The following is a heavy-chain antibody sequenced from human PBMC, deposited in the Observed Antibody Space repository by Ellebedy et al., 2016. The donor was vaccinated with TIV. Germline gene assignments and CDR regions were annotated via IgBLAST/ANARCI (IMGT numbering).Heavy chain of an antibody. CDR3: VKDWDWGLDY. V-gene: IGHV3-74*01. D-gene: IGHD3-16*01. CDR2: ISHDGAWI. J-gene: IGHJ4*02. CDR1: GFTFSSSV. Sequence: GESLKISCAASGFTFSSSVMHWVRQAPGEGLVWVSRISHDGAWITYADSVKGRFIISRDDAKNTLYLQMNSLRAEDAAVYFCVKDWDWGLDYWGQGTLVTVSS.